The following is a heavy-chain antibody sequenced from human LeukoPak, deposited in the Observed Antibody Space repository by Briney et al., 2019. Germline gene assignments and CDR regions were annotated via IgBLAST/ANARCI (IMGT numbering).Heavy chain of an antibody. V-gene: IGHV7-4-1*02. Sequence: ASVKVSCKASGYTFTSYGISWVRQAPGQGLEWMGWINTNTGNPTYAQGFTGRFVFSLDTSVSTAYLQISSLKAEDTAVYYCARVEDEAGSYYFDYWGQGTLVTVSS. CDR3: ARVEDEAGSYYFDY. CDR2: INTNTGNP. CDR1: GYTFTSYG. J-gene: IGHJ4*02. D-gene: IGHD3-10*01.